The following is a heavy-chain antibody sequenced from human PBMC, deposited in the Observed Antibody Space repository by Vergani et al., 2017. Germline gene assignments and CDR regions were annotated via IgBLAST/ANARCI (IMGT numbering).Heavy chain of an antibody. CDR3: AKAFMGSSWYRRDSGLGMDV. V-gene: IGHV3-30*18. Sequence: QVQLVESGGGVVQPGRSLRLSCAASGFTFSSYGMHWVRQAPGKGLEWVAVISYDGSNKYYADSVKGRFTISRDNSKNTLYLQMNSLRAEDTAVYYCAKAFMGSSWYRRDSGLGMDVWGQGTTVTVSS. CDR2: ISYDGSNK. J-gene: IGHJ6*02. CDR1: GFTFSSYG. D-gene: IGHD6-13*01.